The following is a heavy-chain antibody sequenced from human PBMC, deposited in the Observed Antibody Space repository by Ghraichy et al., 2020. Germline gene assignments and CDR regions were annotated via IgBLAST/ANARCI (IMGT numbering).Heavy chain of an antibody. V-gene: IGHV4-39*01. D-gene: IGHD3-3*01. J-gene: IGHJ5*02. CDR2: IYSSGST. CDR3: ARHLYPHIRISGVVFPQNRFDP. Sequence: SQTLSLTCTVSAGSIISKDYYWGWIRQPPGKGLEWIGSIYSSGSTYYNPSLKSRVTIFVDTSKNHFSLSLSSVTAADTAVYYCARHLYPHIRISGVVFPQNRFDPWGQGTLVTVSS. CDR1: AGSIISKDYY.